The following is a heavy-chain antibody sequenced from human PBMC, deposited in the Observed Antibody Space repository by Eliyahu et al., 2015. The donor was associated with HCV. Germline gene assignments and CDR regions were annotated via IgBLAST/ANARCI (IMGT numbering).Heavy chain of an antibody. CDR2: ILVGGNI. J-gene: IGHJ1*01. Sequence: EVQLVESGGGLVQPGESLRLSCAASGFTVSSNNVNWVRQAPGKGLEWVSVILVGGNIYYADSVKGRFTISRDSYRNTLYLQMNSLRAEDTAVYYCAMMPGSSDWYRFQLWGQGTLVTVSS. D-gene: IGHD6-19*01. CDR3: AMMPGSSDWYRFQL. CDR1: GFTVSSNN. V-gene: IGHV3-66*02.